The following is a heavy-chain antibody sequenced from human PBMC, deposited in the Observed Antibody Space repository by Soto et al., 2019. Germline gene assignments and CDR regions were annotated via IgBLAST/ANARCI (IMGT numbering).Heavy chain of an antibody. J-gene: IGHJ4*02. CDR3: AREPDYGDSLIDY. CDR2: INSDGSST. V-gene: IGHV3-74*01. D-gene: IGHD4-17*01. Sequence: VGPLRLSYAASGFTFGNYCMHWVRQAPGKGLVWVSRINSDGSSTSYADSVKGRFTISRDNAKNTLYLQMNSLRAEDTAGYYCAREPDYGDSLIDYWGQGPLVTVSS. CDR1: GFTFGNYC.